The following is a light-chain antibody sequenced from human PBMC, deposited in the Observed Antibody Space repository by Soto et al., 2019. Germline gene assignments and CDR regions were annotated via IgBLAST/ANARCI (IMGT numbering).Light chain of an antibody. CDR3: FPYTSSGTYG. CDR1: SSDVGNYKY. J-gene: IGLJ1*01. CDR2: EVS. V-gene: IGLV2-14*01. Sequence: QSALTQPASVSGSPGQSITISCTGTSSDVGNYKYVSWYQQHPGKSPKLMIYEVSNRPSGVSNRFSGSKSGNTASLTIAGLQAEDETDYYCFPYTSSGTYGFGPGTKVPVL.